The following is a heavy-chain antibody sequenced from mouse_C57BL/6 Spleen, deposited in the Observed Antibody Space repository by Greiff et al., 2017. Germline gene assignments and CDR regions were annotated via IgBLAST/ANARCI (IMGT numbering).Heavy chain of an antibody. CDR2: IWTGGGT. CDR3: ASLITTEKGFAY. V-gene: IGHV2-9-1*01. CDR1: GFSLTSYA. Sequence: VKLVESGPGLVAPSQSLSITCTVSGFSLTSYAISWVRQPPGKGLEWLGVIWTGGGTNYNSALKSRLSISKDNSKSQVFLKMNSLQTDDTARYYCASLITTEKGFAYWGQGTLVTVSA. D-gene: IGHD1-1*01. J-gene: IGHJ3*01.